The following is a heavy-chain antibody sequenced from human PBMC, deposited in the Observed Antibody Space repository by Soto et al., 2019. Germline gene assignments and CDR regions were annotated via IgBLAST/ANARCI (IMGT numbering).Heavy chain of an antibody. CDR3: AREGYCSGGSCYSYDNYYYGMDV. CDR2: IYYSGST. D-gene: IGHD2-15*01. CDR1: GGSISSSSYY. V-gene: IGHV4-39*02. Sequence: SETLSLTCTVSGGSISSSSYYWGWIRQPPGKGLEWIGSIYYSGSTYYNPSLKSRVTISVDTSKNQFSLKLSSVTAADTAVYYCAREGYCSGGSCYSYDNYYYGMDVWGQGTTVTVSS. J-gene: IGHJ6*02.